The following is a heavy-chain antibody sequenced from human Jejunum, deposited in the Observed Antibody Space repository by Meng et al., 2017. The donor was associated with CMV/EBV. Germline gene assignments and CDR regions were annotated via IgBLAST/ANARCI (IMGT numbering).Heavy chain of an antibody. Sequence: SSRNWWSGVRQSPGKGLEWVGEMPPTASSKFNPPLKSRVTMALDPSRNQFSPPLASVTAADTAVYYCARGRSTWTTSYEGTFNYWGQGILVTAS. J-gene: IGHJ4*02. D-gene: IGHD3-16*01. V-gene: IGHV4-4*02. CDR3: ARGRSTWTTSYEGTFNY. CDR1: SSRNW. CDR2: MPPTASS.